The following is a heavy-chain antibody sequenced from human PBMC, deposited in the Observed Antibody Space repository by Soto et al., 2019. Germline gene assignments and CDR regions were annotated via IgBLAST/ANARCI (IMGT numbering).Heavy chain of an antibody. D-gene: IGHD2-2*02. Sequence: GASVKVSCKASGGTFSSYAISWVRQAPGHGLEWMGGIIPIFGTANYAQKFQGRVTITADESTSTAYMELSSLRSEDTAVYYCARVHTSPYMGSGAFDIWGQGTMVTVSS. V-gene: IGHV1-69*13. CDR3: ARVHTSPYMGSGAFDI. CDR2: IIPIFGTA. J-gene: IGHJ3*02. CDR1: GGTFSSYA.